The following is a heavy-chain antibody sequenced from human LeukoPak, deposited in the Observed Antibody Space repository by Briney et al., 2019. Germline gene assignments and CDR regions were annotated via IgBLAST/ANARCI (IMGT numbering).Heavy chain of an antibody. J-gene: IGHJ4*02. CDR1: GFTFGSYA. CDR2: IFGSGGSA. D-gene: IGHD2-15*01. CDR3: ARTTTGYSSGRYPAWPIDY. Sequence: GSLRPSCAASGFTFGSYAMYWVRQAPGKGLEWVSGIFGSGGSAHYADSVKGRFTISRDNSKNTVYLQMDSLRAEDTAIYYCARTTTGYSSGRYPAWPIDYWGQGTLVTVSS. V-gene: IGHV3-23*01.